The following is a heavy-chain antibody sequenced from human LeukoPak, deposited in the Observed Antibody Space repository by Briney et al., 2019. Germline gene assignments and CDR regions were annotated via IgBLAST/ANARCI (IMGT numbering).Heavy chain of an antibody. J-gene: IGHJ4*02. Sequence: GESLKISCKGSGYSFTSYWIGWVRQMPGKGLEWMGIIYPGDSDTRYSPSFQGQVTISADKSISTAYLQWSSLKASDTAMYYCARHRSGYYYGSGSYRAVLAAGYRGQGTLVTVSS. CDR3: ARHRSGYYYGSGSYRAVLAAGY. CDR2: IYPGDSDT. CDR1: GYSFTSYW. D-gene: IGHD3-10*01. V-gene: IGHV5-51*01.